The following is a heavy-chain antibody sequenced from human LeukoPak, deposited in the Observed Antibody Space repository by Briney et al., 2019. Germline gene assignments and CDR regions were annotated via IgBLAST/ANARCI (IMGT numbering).Heavy chain of an antibody. V-gene: IGHV4-39*07. J-gene: IGHJ4*02. D-gene: IGHD6-25*01. CDR3: ARDPLSEGSIDY. Sequence: PSETLSLTCTVSGGSISSSSYYWGWIRQPPGKGLEWIGEINHSGSTNYNPSLKSRVTISVDRSKNQFSLKLSSVTAADTAVYYCARDPLSEGSIDYWGQGTLVTVSS. CDR1: GGSISSSSYY. CDR2: INHSGST.